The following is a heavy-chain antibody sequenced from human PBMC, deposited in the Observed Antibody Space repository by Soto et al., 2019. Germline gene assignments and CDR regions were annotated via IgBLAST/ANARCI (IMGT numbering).Heavy chain of an antibody. J-gene: IGHJ4*02. D-gene: IGHD5-18*01. CDR1: GFTFSSFW. CDR2: IKEDGSMA. Sequence: AGGSLRLSCAASGFTFSSFWMAWVRQAPGKGLEWLANIKEDGSMAYYLDSVKGRFTISRDNAKNSLFLQMNSLRADDTAVYYCARDVNTAIVYFDFWGQGALVTVSS. V-gene: IGHV3-7*04. CDR3: ARDVNTAIVYFDF.